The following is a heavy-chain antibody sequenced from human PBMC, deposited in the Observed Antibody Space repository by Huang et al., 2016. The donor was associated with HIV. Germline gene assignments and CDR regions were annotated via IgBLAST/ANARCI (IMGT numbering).Heavy chain of an antibody. CDR1: GYSFTSYW. CDR3: ARPPRHSSGWSHVFDI. Sequence: EEQLVQSGAEMKKPGESLKISCKGSGYSFTSYWIGWVRQMPGKGLAWMVIIYPYDSDTKYNPSFQGQVTISADKSSNTAYLQWSALRASDTAMYYCARPPRHSSGWSHVFDIWGQGTMVTVSS. D-gene: IGHD6-19*01. V-gene: IGHV5-51*03. J-gene: IGHJ3*02. CDR2: IYPYDSDT.